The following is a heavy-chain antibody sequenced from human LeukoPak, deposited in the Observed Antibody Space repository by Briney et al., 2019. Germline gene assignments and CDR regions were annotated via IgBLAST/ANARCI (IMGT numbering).Heavy chain of an antibody. CDR3: ARDRPMGGGGYYYYYMDV. V-gene: IGHV3-48*01. Sequence: GGSLRLSCAASGFTFSSYSMNWVRQAPGKGLEWVSYISSSSSTIYYADSVKGRFTISRDNAKNSLYLQMNSLRAEDTAVYYCARDRPMGGGGYYYYYMDVWGKGATVTVSS. D-gene: IGHD3-16*01. J-gene: IGHJ6*03. CDR2: ISSSSSTI. CDR1: GFTFSSYS.